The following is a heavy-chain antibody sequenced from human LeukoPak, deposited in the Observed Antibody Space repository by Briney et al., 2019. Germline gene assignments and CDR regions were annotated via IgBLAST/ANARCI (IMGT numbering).Heavy chain of an antibody. V-gene: IGHV3-7*01. CDR1: GFTFSSHW. CDR2: IKKDVGEK. J-gene: IGHJ4*02. D-gene: IGHD3-22*01. Sequence: GGSLRLSWAASGFTFSSHWMTWIRQAPGKGLEWVASIKKDVGEKFYVDSVKGRFTISRDNSKNTLYLQMSSLRAEDTAVYYCAKGLPYSDGSGYPSWCQGTLVTVSS. CDR3: AKGLPYSDGSGYPS.